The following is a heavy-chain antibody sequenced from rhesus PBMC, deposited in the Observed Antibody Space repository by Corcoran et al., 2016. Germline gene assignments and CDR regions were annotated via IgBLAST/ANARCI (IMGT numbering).Heavy chain of an antibody. CDR2: IYGNSAST. CDR1: GDSISGYYY. CDR3: ARTRFGQPDY. J-gene: IGHJ4*01. V-gene: IGHV4-73*01. D-gene: IGHD3-3*01. Sequence: QVKLQQWGEGLVKPSATLSLTCAVYGDSISGYYYWSWIRPPAGKGLEWIGYIYGNSASTNYNPSLKSRLTISKDTSKNQFSLKLSSVTAADTAVYYCARTRFGQPDYWGQGVLVTVSS.